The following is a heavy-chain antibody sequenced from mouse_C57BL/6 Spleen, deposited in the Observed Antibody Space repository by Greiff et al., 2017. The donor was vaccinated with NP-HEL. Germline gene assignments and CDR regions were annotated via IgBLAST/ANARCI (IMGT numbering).Heavy chain of an antibody. CDR1: GYTFTSYW. V-gene: IGHV1-50*01. Sequence: VQLQQPGAELVKPGASVKLSCKASGYTFTSYWMQWVEQRPGQGLEWIGEIDPSDSYTNYNQKFKGKATLTVDTSSSTAYMQLSSLTSEDSAVYYCARTPFTTVVATDYWGQGTTLTVSS. CDR3: ARTPFTTVVATDY. J-gene: IGHJ2*01. D-gene: IGHD1-1*01. CDR2: IDPSDSYT.